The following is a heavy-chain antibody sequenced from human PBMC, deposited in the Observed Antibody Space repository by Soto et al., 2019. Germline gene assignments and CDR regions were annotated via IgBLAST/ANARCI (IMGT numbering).Heavy chain of an antibody. CDR1: GFTFSTDA. CDR2: ISSNGGST. V-gene: IGHV3-64*01. Sequence: GGLLRLSCAACGFTFSTDAMHLVRQAPGKGLEYVSAISSNGGSTYYANSVKGRFTISRDNSKNTLYLQMGSLRAEDMAVYYCAREMAATPNYMDGWGKGTTITVS. J-gene: IGHJ6*03. CDR3: AREMAATPNYMDG. D-gene: IGHD2-2*01.